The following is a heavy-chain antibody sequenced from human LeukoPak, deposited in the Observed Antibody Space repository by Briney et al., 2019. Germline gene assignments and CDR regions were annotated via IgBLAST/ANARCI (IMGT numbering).Heavy chain of an antibody. CDR1: GFAFRDYY. V-gene: IGHV3-11*04. Sequence: GGSLRLSCEASGFAFRDYYMGWIRQAPGQGLEWVSYITNSGDRIYNADSVKGRFTISRDNAKNSLYLQMNSPRAEDTAIYYCARAFNDAFDIWGQGTMVTVSS. CDR3: ARAFNDAFDI. CDR2: ITNSGDRI. J-gene: IGHJ3*02.